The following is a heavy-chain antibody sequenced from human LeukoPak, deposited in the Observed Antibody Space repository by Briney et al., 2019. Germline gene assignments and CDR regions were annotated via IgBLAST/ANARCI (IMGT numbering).Heavy chain of an antibody. Sequence: PSETLSLTCTVSGGSISSYYWSWIRQPPGKGLEWIGYIYYSGSTNYNPSLKSRVTISVDTSKKRVSLKLSSVTAADSAVYYCARTNYGSGSTYGMDVWGQGTTVTVSS. D-gene: IGHD3-10*01. V-gene: IGHV4-59*01. J-gene: IGHJ6*02. CDR3: ARTNYGSGSTYGMDV. CDR2: IYYSGST. CDR1: GGSISSYY.